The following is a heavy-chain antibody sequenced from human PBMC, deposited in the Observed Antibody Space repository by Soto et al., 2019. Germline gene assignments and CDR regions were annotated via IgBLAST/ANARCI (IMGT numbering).Heavy chain of an antibody. V-gene: IGHV4-59*01. D-gene: IGHD2-21*02. CDR2: IYYSGST. J-gene: IGHJ6*02. CDR3: ARDLWGYCGTDCYPLDV. Sequence: SDTLSLTCPVSGCSISSYYWSWIRHPPGKGLEWIGYIYYSGSTNYNPSLKSRVTISVDTSKNQFSLKLSSVTAADTAVYYCARDLWGYCGTDCYPLDVWGQGTTVT. CDR1: GCSISSYY.